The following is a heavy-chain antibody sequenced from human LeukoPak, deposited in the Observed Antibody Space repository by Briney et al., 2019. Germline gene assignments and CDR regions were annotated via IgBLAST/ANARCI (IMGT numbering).Heavy chain of an antibody. V-gene: IGHV3-23*01. CDR2: ISGSGGST. D-gene: IGHD2-15*01. J-gene: IGHJ5*02. CDR1: GITFSSYA. CDR3: AKDARTDYCSGGSCYRIDWFDP. Sequence: GGSLRLSCAASGITFSSYAMSWVRQAPGKGLEWVSAISGSGGSTYYADSVKGRFTISRDNSKNTLYLQMNSLRAEDTAVYYGAKDARTDYCSGGSCYRIDWFDPWGQGTLVTVSS.